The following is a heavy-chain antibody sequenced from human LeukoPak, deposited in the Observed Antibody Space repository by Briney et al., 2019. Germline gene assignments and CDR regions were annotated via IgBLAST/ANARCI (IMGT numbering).Heavy chain of an antibody. D-gene: IGHD3-9*01. J-gene: IGHJ6*02. CDR3: AKARYYDIFRNYNAMDV. V-gene: IGHV3-23*01. CDR2: VTGGGGST. Sequence: PGGSLRLSCAASGFTFSNYAMGWVRQAPGKGLEWVSAVTGGGGSTYYADSVKGRFTISRDNSKKTLYLQMNSLRAEDTAVYYCAKARYYDIFRNYNAMDVWGQGTTVTVSS. CDR1: GFTFSNYA.